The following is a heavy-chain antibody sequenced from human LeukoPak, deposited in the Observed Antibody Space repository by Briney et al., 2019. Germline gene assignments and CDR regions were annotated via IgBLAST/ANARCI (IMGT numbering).Heavy chain of an antibody. D-gene: IGHD3-22*01. V-gene: IGHV3-43*01. CDR2: ISWDGGST. J-gene: IGHJ6*02. Sequence: QTGGSLRLSCAASGFTFDDYTMHWVRQAPGKGLEWVSLISWDGGSTYYADSVKGRFTISRDNSKNSLYLQMNSLRTEDTALYYCAKDSSGYISLGLHGMDVWGQGTTVTVSS. CDR3: AKDSSGYISLGLHGMDV. CDR1: GFTFDDYT.